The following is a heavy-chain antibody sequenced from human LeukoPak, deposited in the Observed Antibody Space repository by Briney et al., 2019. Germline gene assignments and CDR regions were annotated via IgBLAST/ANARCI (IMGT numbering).Heavy chain of an antibody. CDR1: GFTFSSYW. CDR2: INQDGSEK. Sequence: PGGSLRLSCAASGFTFSSYWMNWVRQAPGKGLEWVASINQDGSEKYYLDSVKGRFTISRDNSKNTLYLQMNSLRAEDTAVDYCAREFRYFDLPPDYWGQGTLVTVSS. CDR3: AREFRYFDLPPDY. J-gene: IGHJ4*02. D-gene: IGHD3-9*01. V-gene: IGHV3-7*01.